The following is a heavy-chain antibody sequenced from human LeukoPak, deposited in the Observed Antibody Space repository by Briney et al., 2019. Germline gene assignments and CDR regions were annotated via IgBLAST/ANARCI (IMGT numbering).Heavy chain of an antibody. J-gene: IGHJ4*02. V-gene: IGHV4-34*01. CDR2: INHSGYT. Sequence: PGGSLRLSCAASGFTFSSYSMNWVRQAPGKGLEWIGEINHSGYTNDSPSLKSRVTLSIDTSRKQFSLNLRSVTVADTGIYYCTRMTAGHDYWGQGTLVTVSS. CDR1: GFTFSSYS. CDR3: TRMTAGHDY. D-gene: IGHD2-21*02.